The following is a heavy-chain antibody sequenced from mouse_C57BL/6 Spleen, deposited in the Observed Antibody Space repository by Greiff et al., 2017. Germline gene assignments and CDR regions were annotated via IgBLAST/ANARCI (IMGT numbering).Heavy chain of an antibody. CDR2: ILRGGST. J-gene: IGHJ4*01. Sequence: QVQLKQSGPGLVQPSQSLSITCTVSGFSLTSYGVHWVRQSPGKGLEWLGVILRGGSTDYNAAFMSRLSITKDNSKSQVFFKMNSLQADDTAIYYCANIYYDYDGRYYYAMDYWGQGTSVTVSS. CDR1: GFSLTSYG. CDR3: ANIYYDYDGRYYYAMDY. V-gene: IGHV2-5*01. D-gene: IGHD2-4*01.